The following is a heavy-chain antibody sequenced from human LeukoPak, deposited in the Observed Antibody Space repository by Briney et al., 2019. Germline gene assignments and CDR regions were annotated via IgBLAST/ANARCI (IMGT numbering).Heavy chain of an antibody. Sequence: PSETLSLTCTVSGGSISSSSYYWGWIRQPPGKGLEWIGSIYYSGSTYYNPSLKSRVTISVDTSKNQFSLKVDSVTAADTAVYYSARDHPTPTTGYMDVWGKGTTVTVSS. CDR2: IYYSGST. CDR1: GGSISSSSYY. CDR3: ARDHPTPTTGYMDV. V-gene: IGHV4-39*07. D-gene: IGHD1-26*01. J-gene: IGHJ6*03.